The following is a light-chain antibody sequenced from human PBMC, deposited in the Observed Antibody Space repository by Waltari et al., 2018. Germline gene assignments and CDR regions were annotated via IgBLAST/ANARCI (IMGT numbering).Light chain of an antibody. CDR2: AAS. J-gene: IGKJ5*01. CDR3: QQSYTPPPT. Sequence: QMTQSPSSLSASVGDRVTIPCRASQSISTYLNWYRHKPGKAPELLIFAASSLQSGVPSRFSGSGSGTDFTLTISSLQAEDFATYYCQQSYTPPPTFGQGTRLDIK. V-gene: IGKV1-39*01. CDR1: QSISTY.